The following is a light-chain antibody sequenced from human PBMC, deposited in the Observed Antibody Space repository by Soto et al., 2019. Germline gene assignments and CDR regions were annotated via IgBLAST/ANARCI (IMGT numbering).Light chain of an antibody. Sequence: DIQMTQSPSSLSASVEDRDTITCRASQSISSYLNWYQQKPGKAPKLLIYAASSLQSGVPSRFSGSGSGTDFTLTICSLQPEDFATYYCQQSYSTRWTFGQGTKV. CDR1: QSISSY. CDR2: AAS. J-gene: IGKJ1*01. CDR3: QQSYSTRWT. V-gene: IGKV1-39*01.